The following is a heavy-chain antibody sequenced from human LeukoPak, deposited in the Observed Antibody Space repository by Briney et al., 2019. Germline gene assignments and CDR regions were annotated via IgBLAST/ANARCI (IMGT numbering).Heavy chain of an antibody. CDR1: GFTFDDYA. V-gene: IGHV3-9*01. J-gene: IGHJ6*02. CDR2: ISWNSGSI. CDR3: AKARGVYYYYGMDV. D-gene: IGHD3-10*01. Sequence: GGSLRLSCAASGFTFDDYAMHWVRQAPGKGLEWVSGISWNSGSIGYADSVKGRFTISRDNAKNSLYLQMNSLRAEDTALYHCAKARGVYYYYGMDVWGQGTTVTVSS.